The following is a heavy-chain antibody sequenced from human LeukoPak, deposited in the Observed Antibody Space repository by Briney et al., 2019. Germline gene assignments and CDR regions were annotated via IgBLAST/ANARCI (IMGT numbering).Heavy chain of an antibody. D-gene: IGHD3-3*01. Sequence: SQTRSLTCAISGDSVSSNSAAWNWIRRSPSGGLGWLGRTYYWTKWCKDYAVSVNSRITINPDTSKNQFSLQLNSVTPEDTAVYYCAREGRITIFGVARGVYYYVMHVWGQGTTVTVSS. J-gene: IGHJ6*02. V-gene: IGHV6-1*01. CDR1: GDSVSSNSAA. CDR2: TYYWTKWCK. CDR3: AREGRITIFGVARGVYYYVMHV.